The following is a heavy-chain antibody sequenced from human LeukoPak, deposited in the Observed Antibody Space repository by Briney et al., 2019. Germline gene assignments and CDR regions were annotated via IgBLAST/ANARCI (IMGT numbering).Heavy chain of an antibody. D-gene: IGHD5-12*01. Sequence: PSETLSLTCTVSGGSISSSSYYWGWIRQPPGKGLEWIGSIYYSGSTYYNPSLKSRVTISVDTSKNQFSLKLSSVTAADTAVYYCARDRGSMVATPPDAFDIWGQGTMVTVSS. CDR3: ARDRGSMVATPPDAFDI. CDR2: IYYSGST. V-gene: IGHV4-39*07. J-gene: IGHJ3*02. CDR1: GGSISSSSYY.